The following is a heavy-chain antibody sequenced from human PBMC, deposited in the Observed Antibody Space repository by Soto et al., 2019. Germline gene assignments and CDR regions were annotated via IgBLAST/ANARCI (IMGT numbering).Heavy chain of an antibody. Sequence: GGSLRLSCSASGFIFINSAVHWVRQTPGKGLEYVSTISGNGDTTYYADSVKGRFTISRDNSKNTLYLQMSSLRIEDTAVYYCVKPPAYYYDSVAYYSAWGQGTLVTVSS. CDR1: GFIFINSA. V-gene: IGHV3-64D*06. J-gene: IGHJ5*02. CDR2: ISGNGDTT. D-gene: IGHD3-22*01. CDR3: VKPPAYYYDSVAYYSA.